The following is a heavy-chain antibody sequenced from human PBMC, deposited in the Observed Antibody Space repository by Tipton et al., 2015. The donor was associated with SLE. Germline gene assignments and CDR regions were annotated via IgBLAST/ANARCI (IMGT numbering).Heavy chain of an antibody. V-gene: IGHV4-61*02. CDR1: RGSMSSGNYI. CDR2: FYIAGST. J-gene: IGHJ6*03. Sequence: TLSLTYTVSRGSMSSGNYIWSWIRQPAGKGLEWIGRFYIAGSTNYNPSLKSRVTISADTSKNQFSLKLNSVTAADTAVYFCARGRYYVDVWGKGTTVIVSS. CDR3: ARGRYYVDV.